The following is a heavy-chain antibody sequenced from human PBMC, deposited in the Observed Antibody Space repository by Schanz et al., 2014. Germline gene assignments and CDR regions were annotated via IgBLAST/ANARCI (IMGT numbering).Heavy chain of an antibody. CDR1: GFTFSNYA. CDR3: VKDDRGDVVVVAANY. V-gene: IGHV3-23*01. Sequence: EVQLLESGGGLVQPGGSLRLSCAASGFTFSNYAMSWVRQAPGKGLEWVSGIGGSGDSTHYADSVKGRFIISRDNSRNTVYLQMSSLRAEDTAVYYCVKDDRGDVVVVAANYWGQGAQVIVSS. D-gene: IGHD2-15*01. CDR2: IGGSGDST. J-gene: IGHJ4*02.